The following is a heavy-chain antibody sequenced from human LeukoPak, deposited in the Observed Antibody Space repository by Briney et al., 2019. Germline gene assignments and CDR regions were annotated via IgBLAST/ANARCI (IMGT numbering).Heavy chain of an antibody. V-gene: IGHV1-46*01. J-gene: IGHJ5*02. CDR2: INPSGGST. CDR1: GYTFTSYY. CDR3: ARAVSSPEGIDP. Sequence: ASVKVSCRASGYTFTSYYMHWVRQAPGQGLEWMGIINPSGGSTSYAQKFQGRVTMTRDMSTSTVYMELSSLRSEDTAVYYCARAVSSPEGIDPWGQGTLVTVSS. D-gene: IGHD6-13*01.